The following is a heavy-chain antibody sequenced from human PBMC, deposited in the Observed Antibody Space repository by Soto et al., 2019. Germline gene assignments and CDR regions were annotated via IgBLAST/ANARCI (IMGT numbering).Heavy chain of an antibody. V-gene: IGHV4-31*03. CDR3: ARESHDYGDYMVDY. CDR2: IYYSGST. J-gene: IGHJ4*02. D-gene: IGHD4-17*01. CDR1: GGSISSGGYY. Sequence: SETLSLTCTVSGGSISSGGYYWSWIRQHPGKGLEWIGYIYYSGSTYYNPSLKSRVTISVDTSKNQFSLKLSSVTAADTAVYYCARESHDYGDYMVDYWGQGTLVTVSS.